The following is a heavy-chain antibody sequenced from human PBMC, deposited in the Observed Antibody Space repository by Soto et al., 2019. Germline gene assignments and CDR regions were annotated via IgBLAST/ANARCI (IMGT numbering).Heavy chain of an antibody. V-gene: IGHV3-74*03. CDR3: ARAGDWNHVQDF. CDR1: GFTFTHYR. J-gene: IGHJ4*02. D-gene: IGHD1-1*01. Sequence: GGSLRLSCAASGFTFTHYRIHWVRQPPGKGLEWVGRINSDGARIEYGDSVKGRFTISRDNAHNMVFLQMNSLTDEDSGVYFCARAGDWNHVQDFWGQGTLVTVS. CDR2: INSDGARI.